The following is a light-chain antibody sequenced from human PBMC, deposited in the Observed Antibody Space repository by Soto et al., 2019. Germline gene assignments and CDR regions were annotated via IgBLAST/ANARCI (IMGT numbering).Light chain of an antibody. J-gene: IGKJ1*01. CDR3: HHYGSSPRT. V-gene: IGKV3-20*01. CDR2: GAS. Sequence: EIVLTQSPGTLSLSPGERATLSCRASQSISSSYLAWYQQKPGQAPRLLIYGASSRATGIPDRFSGSGSGTDFTLTIIRLELEDFAVFYCHHYGSSPRTFGQGTRVEIK. CDR1: QSISSSY.